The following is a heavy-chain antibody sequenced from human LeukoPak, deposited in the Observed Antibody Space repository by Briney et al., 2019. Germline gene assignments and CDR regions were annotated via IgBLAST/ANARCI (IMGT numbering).Heavy chain of an antibody. D-gene: IGHD5-24*01. CDR1: GFTFDDYG. Sequence: GGSLRLSCAASGFTFDDYGMSWVRQAPGKGLEWVSGINWNGGSTGYADSVKGRFTISRDNSKNTLYLQMNSLRAEDTAVYYCARVGDGYNHGGYYFDYWGQGTLVTVSS. V-gene: IGHV3-20*04. CDR3: ARVGDGYNHGGYYFDY. CDR2: INWNGGST. J-gene: IGHJ4*02.